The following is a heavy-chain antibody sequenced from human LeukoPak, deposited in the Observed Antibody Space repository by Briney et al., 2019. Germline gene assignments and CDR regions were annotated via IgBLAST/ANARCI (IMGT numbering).Heavy chain of an antibody. CDR2: ISYDGSNK. D-gene: IGHD3-10*01. J-gene: IGHJ4*02. CDR1: GFTFSSYA. CDR3: ARGGYGSGSYSDY. V-gene: IGHV3-30-3*01. Sequence: GRSLRLSCAASGFTFSSYAMHWVRQAPGKGLEWVAVISYDGSNKYYADSVKGRFTISRDNSKNTLYLQMNSLRAEDTAVYYCARGGYGSGSYSDYWGQGTLVTVSS.